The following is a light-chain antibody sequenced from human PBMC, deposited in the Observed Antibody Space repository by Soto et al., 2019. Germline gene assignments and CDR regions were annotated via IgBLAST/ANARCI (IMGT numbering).Light chain of an antibody. Sequence: EIQMTQSPSTLSASVGDRVTITCRASQSVSYWLAWYQQKPGKAPKLLVHDASTLLSGVPSRFSGSVSGTEFILTSGSLQRDDFATYYCQQHKSYPTTFGQGINV. J-gene: IGKJ1*01. V-gene: IGKV1-5*01. CDR1: QSVSYW. CDR3: QQHKSYPTT. CDR2: DAS.